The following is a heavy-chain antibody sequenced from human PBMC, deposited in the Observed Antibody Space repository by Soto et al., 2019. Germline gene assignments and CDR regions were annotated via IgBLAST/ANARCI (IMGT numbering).Heavy chain of an antibody. J-gene: IGHJ4*02. D-gene: IGHD5-18*01. CDR1: GFTFSSYN. V-gene: IGHV3-21*01. Sequence: GGSLRLSCAASGFTFSSYNMNWVRQAPGKGLEWVSSFGVSIPYIYYADSVKGRFTISRDNAKNSLFLQMNSLRAEDTAVYYCAKAPGGYKYGGYFDYWGQGTLVTVSS. CDR2: FGVSIPYI. CDR3: AKAPGGYKYGGYFDY.